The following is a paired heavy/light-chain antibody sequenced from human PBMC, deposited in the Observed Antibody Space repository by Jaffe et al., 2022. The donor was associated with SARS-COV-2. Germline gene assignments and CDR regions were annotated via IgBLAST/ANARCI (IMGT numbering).Light chain of an antibody. V-gene: IGKV1-39*01. CDR1: QNINRD. CDR3: QQSYAYPLT. Sequence: DIQMTQSPSSLSAYVGDRVSITCRASQNINRDLHWYQQKPGKAPKLLIYVASYLQSGVPSRFSGSGSGTDFTLTISSLRPEDFATYYCQQSYAYPLTFGGGTKVEIK. CDR2: VAS. J-gene: IGKJ4*01.
Heavy chain of an antibody. V-gene: IGHV3-49*03. CDR2: IRSEGYGGTT. CDR1: GFTFGDYA. D-gene: IGHD2-15*01. Sequence: EVQLVESGGGLVQPGRSLRLSCAASGFTFGDYAMSWFRQAPGKGLEWVSSIRSEGYGGTTEYAASVKGRFTISRDDSNSIAYLQMNSLKTEDTAVYFCSRDVEGFGNDYWGQGTLVSVSS. CDR3: SRDVEGFGNDY. J-gene: IGHJ4*02.